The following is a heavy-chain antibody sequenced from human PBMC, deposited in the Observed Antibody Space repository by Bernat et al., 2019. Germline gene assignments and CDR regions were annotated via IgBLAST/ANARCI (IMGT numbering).Heavy chain of an antibody. D-gene: IGHD3-10*02. CDR1: GGSISSSSYY. V-gene: IGHV4-39*01. J-gene: IGHJ4*02. CDR2: IYYSGTT. Sequence: QLQLQESGPGVVKPSETLSLTCTVSGGSISSSSYYWGWIRQPPGKGLEWVGSIYYSGTTYYNPSLKSRVTISVDTSKNQFSLKLSSVTAADTAVFYCARQQGITMSDHWGQGTLVTVSS. CDR3: ARQQGITMSDH.